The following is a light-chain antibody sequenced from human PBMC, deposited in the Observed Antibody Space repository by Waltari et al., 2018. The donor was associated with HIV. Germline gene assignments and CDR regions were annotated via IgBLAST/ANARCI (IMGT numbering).Light chain of an antibody. J-gene: IGKJ1*01. Sequence: DIHMTQSPSSLSASIVDTITISCRAGQGISNYLVWFQMKPGKAPKSLIYGASRLHNGVPSRFSGSGSGTDFTLTINSLQPEDFATYYCQQYKTYPRTFGHGTKVE. V-gene: IGKV1-16*01. CDR3: QQYKTYPRT. CDR1: QGISNY. CDR2: GAS.